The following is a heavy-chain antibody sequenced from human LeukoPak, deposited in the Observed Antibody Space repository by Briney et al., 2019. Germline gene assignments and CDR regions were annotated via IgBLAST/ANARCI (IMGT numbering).Heavy chain of an antibody. V-gene: IGHV3-23*01. CDR1: GFTFSNYA. CDR3: AKWGDYDVFTGYYDADY. D-gene: IGHD3-9*01. Sequence: GGSLRLSCAASGFTFSNYAMSWVRQAPGKGLEWVSAITGSGGSTYYANSVKGRFTISGDNSKNTLYLQMNSLRAEDTAIYSCAKWGDYDVFTGYYDADYWGQGTLVTVSS. J-gene: IGHJ4*02. CDR2: ITGSGGST.